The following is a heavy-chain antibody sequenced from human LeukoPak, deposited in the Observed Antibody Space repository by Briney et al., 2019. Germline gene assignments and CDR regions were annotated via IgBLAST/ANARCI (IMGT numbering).Heavy chain of an antibody. CDR3: ARGRKVVGATSGGIDYFDY. CDR1: RGSVSSGDYY. V-gene: IGHV4-61*08. D-gene: IGHD1-26*01. Sequence: SETLSLTCTVSRGSVSSGDYYWTWIRQPPGKGLEWIGYISYSGSTNYNPSLKSRVTISVDTSKNQFSLKLSSVTAADTAVYYCARGRKVVGATSGGIDYFDYWGQGILVTVSS. CDR2: ISYSGST. J-gene: IGHJ4*02.